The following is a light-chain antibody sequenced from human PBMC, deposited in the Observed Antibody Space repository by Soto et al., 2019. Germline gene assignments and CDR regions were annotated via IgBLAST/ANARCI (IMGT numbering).Light chain of an antibody. CDR1: TSAIGGYKY. J-gene: IGLJ2*01. CDR2: EVS. Sequence: SALIQPASVSGSPGQSITISCTGTTSAIGGYKYVSWYQQFPGKAPTLMMYEVSNRPSGISNRFSGSKSGNTASLTISGLQAEDEADYYCISYTSNSAPVIFGGGTKLTVL. V-gene: IGLV2-14*01. CDR3: ISYTSNSAPVI.